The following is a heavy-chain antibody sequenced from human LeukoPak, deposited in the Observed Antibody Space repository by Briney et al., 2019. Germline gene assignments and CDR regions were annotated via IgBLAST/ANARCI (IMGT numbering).Heavy chain of an antibody. CDR2: ISYDGSNK. D-gene: IGHD1-1*01. CDR3: AKDLGTTKPQGGMDV. CDR1: GFTFSSYG. Sequence: PGGSLRLSCAASGFTFSSYGMHWVRQAPGKGLEWVAVISYDGSNKYYADSVKGRSTISRDNSKNTLYLQMNSLRAEDTAVYYCAKDLGTTKPQGGMDVWGQGTTVTVSS. J-gene: IGHJ6*02. V-gene: IGHV3-30*18.